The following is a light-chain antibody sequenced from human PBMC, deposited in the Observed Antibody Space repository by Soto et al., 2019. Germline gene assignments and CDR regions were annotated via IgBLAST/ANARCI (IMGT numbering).Light chain of an antibody. CDR2: DAS. V-gene: IGKV3-11*01. J-gene: IGKJ4*01. Sequence: EILLKQSPATLSLSPGETATLSCRANQLISNYLAWYQQKPGQAPRLLIYDASNRATGIPARFSGSGSGTDFTLTISSLEPEDFAVYYCQQRGNWPLTFGGGTKVDI. CDR1: QLISNY. CDR3: QQRGNWPLT.